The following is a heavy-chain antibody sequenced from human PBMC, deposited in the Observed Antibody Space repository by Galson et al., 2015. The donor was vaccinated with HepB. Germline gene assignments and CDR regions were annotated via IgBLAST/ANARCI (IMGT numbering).Heavy chain of an antibody. CDR2: ISWNSGSR. Sequence: SLRLSCAASGFTFDDYAMHWVRQAPGKGLEWVSGISWNSGSRGYADSVKGRFTISRDNAKNSLYLQMNSLRAEDTALYYCAKGPSSGWYDWYFDLWGRSTLVTVSS. CDR1: GFTFDDYA. D-gene: IGHD6-19*01. CDR3: AKGPSSGWYDWYFDL. J-gene: IGHJ2*01. V-gene: IGHV3-9*01.